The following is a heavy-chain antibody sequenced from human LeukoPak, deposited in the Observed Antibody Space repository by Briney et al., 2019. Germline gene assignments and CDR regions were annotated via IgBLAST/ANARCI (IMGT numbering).Heavy chain of an antibody. J-gene: IGHJ4*02. CDR1: GFPFSSWP. CDR3: TTIHY. Sequence: PGGSLRLSCAASGFPFSSWPVDWVRQGPGRGLEWITTISHDGSQTYYADSVKGRFIISRDNSKNTLSLQMNSLRVEDTGMYYCTTIHYWGQGTLITVSS. CDR2: ISHDGSQT. V-gene: IGHV3-33*05.